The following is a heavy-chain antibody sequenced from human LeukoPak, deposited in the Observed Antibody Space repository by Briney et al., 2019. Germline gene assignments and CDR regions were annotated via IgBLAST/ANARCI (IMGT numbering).Heavy chain of an antibody. CDR3: ARVQYLSYYGSGSYYRGALYGMDV. Sequence: TSETLSLTRAVYVESFSGYYWSWVRHPPGKGREWVWEINHIGSTNYKPSVKSRVPLSVDTSKNQSSLQLSSVTAGDTAVYYCARVQYLSYYGSGSYYRGALYGMDVWGQGTTVTVSS. CDR2: INHIGST. J-gene: IGHJ6*02. CDR1: VESFSGYY. D-gene: IGHD3-10*01. V-gene: IGHV4-34*01.